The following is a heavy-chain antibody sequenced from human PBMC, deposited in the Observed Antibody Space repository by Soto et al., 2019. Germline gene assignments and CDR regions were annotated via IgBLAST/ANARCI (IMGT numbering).Heavy chain of an antibody. CDR3: ARDRGYSYSFDY. Sequence: PGGSLRLSCAASGFTFSSYSMNWVRQAPGKGLEWVSSISSSSSYIYYADSVKGRFTISGGNAKNSLYLQMNSLRAEDTAVYYCARDRGYSYSFDYWGQGTLVTVSS. J-gene: IGHJ4*02. CDR2: ISSSSSYI. D-gene: IGHD5-18*01. V-gene: IGHV3-21*01. CDR1: GFTFSSYS.